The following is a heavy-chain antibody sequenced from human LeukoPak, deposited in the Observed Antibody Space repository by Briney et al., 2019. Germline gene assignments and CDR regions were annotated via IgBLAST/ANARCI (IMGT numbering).Heavy chain of an antibody. V-gene: IGHV4-39*07. D-gene: IGHD3-16*01. Sequence: SETLSLTCTVSGGSISSSTYYWGWIRQPPGKGLEWIGTIYYSGSTNYNPSLKSRVTISVDTSKNQFSLKLSSVTAADTAVYYCARGSWGSGWFDPWGQGTLVTVSS. CDR3: ARGSWGSGWFDP. CDR1: GGSISSSTYY. J-gene: IGHJ5*02. CDR2: IYYSGST.